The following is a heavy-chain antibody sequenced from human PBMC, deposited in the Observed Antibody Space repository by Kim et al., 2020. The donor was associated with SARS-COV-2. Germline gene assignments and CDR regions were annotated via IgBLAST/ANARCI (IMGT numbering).Heavy chain of an antibody. J-gene: IGHJ2*01. CDR3: AKDQAACGVGYFDL. V-gene: IGHV3-23*01. Sequence: WGSLRLSCAASGFTFSNYAMSWVRQAPGKGLEWVSAISGSGGSRYYADSVKGRFTISRDNSKNTLYLQMNSMRAEDTALCYCAKDQAACGVGYFDLWGRGTLVTVSS. CDR2: ISGSGGSR. CDR1: GFTFSNYA. D-gene: IGHD3-10*01.